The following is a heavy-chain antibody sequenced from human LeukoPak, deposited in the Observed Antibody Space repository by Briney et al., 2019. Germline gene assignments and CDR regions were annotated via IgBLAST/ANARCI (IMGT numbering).Heavy chain of an antibody. V-gene: IGHV3-23*01. CDR3: ANVEGRGYYDILTGYPHFDY. J-gene: IGHJ4*02. D-gene: IGHD3-9*01. CDR2: ISGSGGST. Sequence: PGGSLRLSCAASGFTFSSYAMSWVRQAPGKGLEWVSAISGSGGSTYYADSVKGRFTISRDNSKNTLYLQMNSLRAEDTAVYYCANVEGRGYYDILTGYPHFDYWGQGTLVTVSS. CDR1: GFTFSSYA.